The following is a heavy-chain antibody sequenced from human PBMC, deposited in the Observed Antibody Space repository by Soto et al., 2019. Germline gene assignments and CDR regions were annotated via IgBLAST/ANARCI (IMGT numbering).Heavy chain of an antibody. Sequence: SETLSLTCTVSGGSISSGGYYWSWIRQHPGKGLEWIGYIYYSGSTYYNPSLKSRVTISVDTSKNQFSLKLSSVTAADTAVYYCASAWDYYDSSSYYPIDAFDIWGQGTMVTVSS. V-gene: IGHV4-31*03. CDR2: IYYSGST. J-gene: IGHJ3*02. CDR3: ASAWDYYDSSSYYPIDAFDI. D-gene: IGHD3-22*01. CDR1: GGSISSGGYY.